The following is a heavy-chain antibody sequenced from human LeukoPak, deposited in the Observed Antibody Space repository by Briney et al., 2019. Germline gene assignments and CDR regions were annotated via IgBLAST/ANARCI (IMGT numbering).Heavy chain of an antibody. V-gene: IGHV2-5*02. J-gene: IGHJ4*02. CDR1: GFSLSTSGVA. CDR2: IYWDDEK. Sequence: SGPTLVNPTQTLTLTCTFSGFSLSTSGVAVAWIRQSPGPGEEWLALIYWDDEKRYSPSLKSRLTITKDTSENQVVLTMTNMDPVDTATYYCALLSRTPSFSMTTVTTFDYWGQGTLVTVSS. D-gene: IGHD4-17*01. CDR3: ALLSRTPSFSMTTVTTFDY.